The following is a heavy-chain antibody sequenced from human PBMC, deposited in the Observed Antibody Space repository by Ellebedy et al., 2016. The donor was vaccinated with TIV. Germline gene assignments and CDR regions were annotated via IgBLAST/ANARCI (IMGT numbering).Heavy chain of an antibody. CDR1: GFTFSTYP. CDR2: IRDTGNPV. CDR3: VRDHVWSFDY. D-gene: IGHD2-21*01. J-gene: IGHJ4*02. Sequence: GESLKISRAASGFTFSTYPMNWVRQAPGKGLEWISNIRDTGNPVSYADSVKGRFTVSRDNAKSSLYLQMNSLRDEDTAVYYCVRDHVWSFDYWGQGTLVNVS. V-gene: IGHV3-48*02.